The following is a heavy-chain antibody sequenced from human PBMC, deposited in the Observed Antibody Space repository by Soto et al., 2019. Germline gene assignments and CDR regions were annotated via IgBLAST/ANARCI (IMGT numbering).Heavy chain of an antibody. V-gene: IGHV4-30-4*08. J-gene: IGHJ6*02. CDR3: AREDDGGDRAYYGLDV. CDR1: GGSISYEYYH. Sequence: QVQLQQSGPRLVKPSQTPSLTCTVSGGSISYEYYHWTWIRQSPVQGLEWIWYNHYSGSIIYKPSLKSRVTPSVDTSKYHYSLQLSPVTAADTAVYFCAREDDGGDRAYYGLDVWGQGTTVTVSS. CDR2: NHYSGSI. D-gene: IGHD2-21*02.